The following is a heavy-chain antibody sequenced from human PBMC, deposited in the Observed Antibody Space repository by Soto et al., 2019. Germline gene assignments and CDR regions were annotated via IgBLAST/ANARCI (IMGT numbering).Heavy chain of an antibody. J-gene: IGHJ4*02. CDR3: ARVSEDYDILTGYYDY. Sequence: LSLTCTVSGGSISSYYWSWIRQPPGKGLEWIGYIYYSGSTNYNPSLKSRVTISVDTSKNQFSLKLSSVTAADTAVYYCARVSEDYDILTGYYDYWGQGTMVTVYS. D-gene: IGHD3-9*01. CDR1: GGSISSYY. V-gene: IGHV4-59*01. CDR2: IYYSGST.